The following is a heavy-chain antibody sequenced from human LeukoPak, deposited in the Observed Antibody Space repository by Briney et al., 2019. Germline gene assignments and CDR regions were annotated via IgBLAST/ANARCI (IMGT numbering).Heavy chain of an antibody. V-gene: IGHV4-39*01. CDR2: IYYSGST. D-gene: IGHD4-17*01. CDR3: ARPNGDYEQFDAFDI. Sequence: SETLSLTCTVSGGSISSSSYYWGWIRQPPGKGLEWIGSIYYSGSTYYNPSLKSRVTISVDTSKNQCSLKLSSVTAADTAVYYCARPNGDYEQFDAFDIWGQGTMVTVSS. J-gene: IGHJ3*02. CDR1: GGSISSSSYY.